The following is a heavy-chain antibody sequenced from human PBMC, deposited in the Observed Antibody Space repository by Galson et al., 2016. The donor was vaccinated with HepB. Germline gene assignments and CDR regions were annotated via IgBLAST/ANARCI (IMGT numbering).Heavy chain of an antibody. CDR2: ISHTGGST. D-gene: IGHD6-19*01. CDR3: VRNPQKGLSDSTGWYMFDYYYNGMDV. Sequence: SLRLSCAASGFTFSSFAMTWVRQAPGKGLEWVSIISHTGGSTYYADSVKGRFTTSRDDPINTLYLQMNNLRAEDTAVYYCVRNPQKGLSDSTGWYMFDYYYNGMDVWGQGTTVTVAS. J-gene: IGHJ6*02. CDR1: GFTFSSFA. V-gene: IGHV3-23*01.